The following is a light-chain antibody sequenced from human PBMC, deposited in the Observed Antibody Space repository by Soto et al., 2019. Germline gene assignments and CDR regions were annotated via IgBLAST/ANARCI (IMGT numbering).Light chain of an antibody. CDR1: DSDVGTYNY. V-gene: IGLV2-11*01. Sequence: QSALTQPRSVAGSPGQSVTISCTGTDSDVGTYNYVSWYQQHPGKAPKLMIYDVSKRPSGVPDRFSGSKSGNTASLTISGLQAEDEADYYCCSYAGGYTHAVFGGGTQLTVL. CDR2: DVS. CDR3: CSYAGGYTHAV. J-gene: IGLJ2*01.